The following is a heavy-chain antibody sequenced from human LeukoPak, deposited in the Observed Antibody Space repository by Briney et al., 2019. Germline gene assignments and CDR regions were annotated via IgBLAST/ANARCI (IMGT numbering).Heavy chain of an antibody. D-gene: IGHD6-6*01. CDR1: GFTFDDYA. CDR3: AKDGGREYSSSWNYMDV. V-gene: IGHV3-9*03. J-gene: IGHJ6*03. Sequence: GGSLRLSCAASGFTFDDYAMHWVRQAPGKGLEGVSGISWNSGSIGYADSVKGRFTIFRDNAKNSLYLQMNSLRAEDMALYYCAKDGGREYSSSWNYMDVWGKGTTVTVSS. CDR2: ISWNSGSI.